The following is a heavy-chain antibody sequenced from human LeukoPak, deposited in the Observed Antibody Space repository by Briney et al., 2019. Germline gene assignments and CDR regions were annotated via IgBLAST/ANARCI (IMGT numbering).Heavy chain of an antibody. V-gene: IGHV3-7*01. CDR1: GFIFSNYW. Sequence: GGSLRLSCGASGFIFSNYWMTWVRQAPGKGLEWVASIKEDGSDKDYVEYVRGRFTISRDNAKNSLYLQMNSLRAEDTAVYYCARHQPYYYYYYYMDVWGKGTTVTVSS. D-gene: IGHD2-2*01. J-gene: IGHJ6*03. CDR2: IKEDGSDK. CDR3: ARHQPYYYYYYYMDV.